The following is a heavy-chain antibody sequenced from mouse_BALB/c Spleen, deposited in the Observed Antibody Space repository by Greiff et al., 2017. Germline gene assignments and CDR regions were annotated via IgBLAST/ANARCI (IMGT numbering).Heavy chain of an antibody. CDR1: GYTFTSYW. V-gene: IGHV1S81*02. J-gene: IGHJ4*01. CDR2: INPSNGRT. D-gene: IGHD1-1*02. CDR3: ANYDYYAMDY. Sequence: VQLQQPGAELVKPGASVKLSCKASGYTFTSYWMHWVKQRPGQGLEWIGEINPSNGRTNYNEKFKSKATLTVDKSSSTAYMQLSSLTSEDSAVYYCANYDYYAMDYWGQGTSVTVSS.